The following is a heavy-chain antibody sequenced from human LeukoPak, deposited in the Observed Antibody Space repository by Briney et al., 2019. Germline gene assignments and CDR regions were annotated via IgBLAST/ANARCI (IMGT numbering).Heavy chain of an antibody. CDR3: ARALGYYDSSGYYYWYFDL. J-gene: IGHJ2*01. CDR2: ISSSSTI. Sequence: GGSLRLSCAASGFTFSSYSMNWVRQAPGKGLEWVSYISSSSTIYYADSVKGRFTISRDNAKNSLYLQMNSLRAEDTAVYYCARALGYYDSSGYYYWYFDLWGRGTLVTVSS. CDR1: GFTFSSYS. D-gene: IGHD3-22*01. V-gene: IGHV3-48*01.